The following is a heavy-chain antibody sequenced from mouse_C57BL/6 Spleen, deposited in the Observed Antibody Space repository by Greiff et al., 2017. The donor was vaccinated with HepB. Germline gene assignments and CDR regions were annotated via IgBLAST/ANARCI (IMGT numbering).Heavy chain of an antibody. V-gene: IGHV1-50*01. CDR2: IDPSDSYT. J-gene: IGHJ2*01. CDR1: GYTFTSYW. CDR3: ARRSSGY. Sequence: VQLQHPGAELVKPGASVKLSCKASGYTFTSYWMQWVKQRPGQGLEWIGEIDPSDSYTNYNQKFKGKATLTVDTSSSTAYMQLSSLTSEDSAVYYCARRSSGYWGQGTTLTVSS. D-gene: IGHD3-2*02.